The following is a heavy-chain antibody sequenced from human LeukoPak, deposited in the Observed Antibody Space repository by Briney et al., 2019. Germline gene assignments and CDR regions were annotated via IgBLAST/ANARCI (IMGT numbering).Heavy chain of an antibody. V-gene: IGHV5-51*01. CDR3: ARPIYGYYYYGMDV. D-gene: IGHD2/OR15-2a*01. J-gene: IGHJ6*02. Sequence: GESLKISCKGSGYTFTKYWIGWVRQMPGKGLEWMGIIYPGDSYTNYSPSFQGHVTISADKSISTAYLQWSSLKASDTAMYYCARPIYGYYYYGMDVWGQGTTVTVSS. CDR2: IYPGDSYT. CDR1: GYTFTKYW.